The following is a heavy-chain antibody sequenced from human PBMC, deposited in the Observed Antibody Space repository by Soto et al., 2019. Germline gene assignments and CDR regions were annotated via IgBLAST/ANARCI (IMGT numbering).Heavy chain of an antibody. D-gene: IGHD3-22*01. Sequence: QVKLVQSGTEVKKPGASMKVSCKASGYSFATSGISWVRQAPGQGLEWMGWISAYNGNTNYDQKLQDRIIMTTETSTSTAYMELRSLRSDDTAVYYCAREGQYYDSSGYADWGQGTLVTVSS. J-gene: IGHJ1*01. CDR2: ISAYNGNT. CDR1: GYSFATSG. CDR3: AREGQYYDSSGYAD. V-gene: IGHV1-18*01.